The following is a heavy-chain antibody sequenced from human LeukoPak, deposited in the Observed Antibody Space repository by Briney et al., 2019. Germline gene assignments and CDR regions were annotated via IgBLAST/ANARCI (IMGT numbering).Heavy chain of an antibody. CDR3: ARGGSVVYGSGSYIMPHFDY. V-gene: IGHV1-18*01. CDR2: ISAYNGNT. Sequence: ASVKVSCKASGYTFTSYGISWAREAPGQGLEWMGWISAYNGNTNYAQKLQGRVTMTTDTSTSTAYMELRSLRSDDTAVYYCARGGSVVYGSGSYIMPHFDYWGQGTLVTVSS. CDR1: GYTFTSYG. D-gene: IGHD3-10*01. J-gene: IGHJ4*02.